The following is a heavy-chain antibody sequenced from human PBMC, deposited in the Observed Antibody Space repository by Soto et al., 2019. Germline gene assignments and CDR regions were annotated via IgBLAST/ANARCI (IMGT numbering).Heavy chain of an antibody. CDR3: ARGPPNSI. J-gene: IGHJ4*02. CDR2: IYHSGST. D-gene: IGHD3-22*01. V-gene: IGHV4-30-2*01. Sequence: PSETLSLTCAGSGCSISSGGYSWSWIRQPPGKGLEWIGYIYHSGSTYYNPSLKSRVTISVDRSKNQFSLKLSSVTAADTAVYYCARGPPNSIWGQGTLVTVSS. CDR1: GCSISSGGYS.